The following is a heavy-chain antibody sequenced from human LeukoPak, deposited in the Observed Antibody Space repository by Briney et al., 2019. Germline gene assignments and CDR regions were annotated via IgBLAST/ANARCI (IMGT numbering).Heavy chain of an antibody. D-gene: IGHD1-26*01. J-gene: IGHJ4*02. Sequence: SETLSLTCTVSGGSISSYNYYWGWIRQPPGKGLEWIGSVSYSGTTYYNPSLKNRGTISVDTSKNQFSLKLSSVTAADTAVYYCARHVGGGPSGSNLFEYWGQGTLVIVSS. V-gene: IGHV4-39*01. CDR2: VSYSGTT. CDR1: GGSISSYNYY. CDR3: ARHVGGGPSGSNLFEY.